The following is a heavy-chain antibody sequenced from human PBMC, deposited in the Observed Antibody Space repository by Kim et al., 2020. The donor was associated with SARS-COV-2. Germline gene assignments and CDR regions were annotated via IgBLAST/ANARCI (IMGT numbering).Heavy chain of an antibody. J-gene: IGHJ5*02. D-gene: IGHD3-22*01. Sequence: SETLSLTCTVSGGSISSSTYYWVWIRQPPGKGLEWIGNIDYGGSTYYNPSLKSRVTMSVDTSKNQFSLRLSSVTAADTAVYYCARHGVYYYDSSGYYLWGQGTLVTVSS. CDR1: GGSISSSTYY. CDR3: ARHGVYYYDSSGYYL. V-gene: IGHV4-39*01. CDR2: IDYGGST.